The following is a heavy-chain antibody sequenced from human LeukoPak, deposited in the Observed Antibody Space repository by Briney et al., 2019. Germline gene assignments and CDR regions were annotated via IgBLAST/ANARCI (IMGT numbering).Heavy chain of an antibody. D-gene: IGHD1-26*01. V-gene: IGHV4-34*01. J-gene: IGHJ6*03. CDR2: INHSGST. CDR3: ASQGHHGKIVGTTLSYFYMDV. Sequence: KPSETLSLTCAVYGGSFSGYYWSWIRQPPGKGLEWIGEINHSGSTNYNPSLKSRVTISVDTFKNQFSLKLSSVTAADTAFYYCASQGHHGKIVGTTLSYFYMDVWGKGTTVTVSS. CDR1: GGSFSGYY.